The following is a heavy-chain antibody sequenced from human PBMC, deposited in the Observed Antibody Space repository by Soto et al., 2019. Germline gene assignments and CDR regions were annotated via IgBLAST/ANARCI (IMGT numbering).Heavy chain of an antibody. V-gene: IGHV4-34*01. CDR2: INHSGST. Sequence: QVQLQQWGAGLLKPSETLSLTCAVYGGSFSGYYWSWIRQPPGKGLEWIGEINHSGSTNYNPSLKSRVTISVDTSKNQFSLKLSSVTAADTAEYYCARGRRSGSYYRAFDIWGQGTMVTVSS. CDR1: GGSFSGYY. CDR3: ARGRRSGSYYRAFDI. J-gene: IGHJ3*02. D-gene: IGHD1-26*01.